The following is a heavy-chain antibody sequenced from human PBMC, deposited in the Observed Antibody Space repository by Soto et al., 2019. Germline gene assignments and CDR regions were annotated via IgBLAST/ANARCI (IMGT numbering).Heavy chain of an antibody. Sequence: EVHLVESGGGVVQPGGSLRLSCAASGFSFSMYSMNWFRQAPGKGLEWVSYISSNSATIYDKDSGRGRFTISRDNAKNSLYLQMNSLRDEDTAVYYCAIEDIQGSRSFDYWGQGTLVTVSS. CDR3: AIEDIQGSRSFDY. D-gene: IGHD5-12*01. J-gene: IGHJ4*02. V-gene: IGHV3-48*02. CDR2: ISSNSATI. CDR1: GFSFSMYS.